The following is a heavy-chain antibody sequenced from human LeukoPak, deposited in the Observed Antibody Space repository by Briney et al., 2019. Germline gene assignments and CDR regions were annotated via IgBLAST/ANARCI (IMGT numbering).Heavy chain of an antibody. CDR3: ARGIVDIVAAVTNWFDP. V-gene: IGHV4-61*02. J-gene: IGHJ5*02. CDR1: GGSISSGYYY. D-gene: IGHD5-12*01. Sequence: SQTLSLTCTVSGGSISSGYYYWNWIRQPAGKGLEWIGRIYASGSTNYNPSLKSRVTISVDTSKNQFSLKLSSVTAADTAVYYCARGIVDIVAAVTNWFDPWGQGTLVTVSS. CDR2: IYASGST.